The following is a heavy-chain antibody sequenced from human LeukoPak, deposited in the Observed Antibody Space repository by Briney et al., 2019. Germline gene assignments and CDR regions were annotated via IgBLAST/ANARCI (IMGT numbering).Heavy chain of an antibody. CDR1: VLTFSSHW. Sequence: GGSLRLSCAASVLTFSSHWMHWVRQAPGEGLVWVSRITNDGSSTTYADSVEGRFTISTDNAKNMLYLRVNSLRAEDTAVYYCATQQGFNAAYWGQATLVTVSS. J-gene: IGHJ4*02. D-gene: IGHD6-13*01. CDR2: ITNDGSST. V-gene: IGHV3-74*01. CDR3: ATQQGFNAAY.